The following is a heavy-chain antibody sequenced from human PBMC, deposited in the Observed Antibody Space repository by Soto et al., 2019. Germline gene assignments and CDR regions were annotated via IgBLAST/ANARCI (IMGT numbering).Heavy chain of an antibody. CDR2: INPNSGGA. CDR1: GYTFTGYY. CDR3: ARDYYYRSASYGFDI. J-gene: IGHJ3*02. V-gene: IGHV1-2*04. D-gene: IGHD3-22*01. Sequence: ASVKVSCKASGYTFTGYYIHWVRQAPGQGLEWMGWINPNSGGANIAQKFQDWVTMTRDTSISTTYMELSSLRSNDTAVYYCARDYYYRSASYGFDIWGQGTMVTVSS.